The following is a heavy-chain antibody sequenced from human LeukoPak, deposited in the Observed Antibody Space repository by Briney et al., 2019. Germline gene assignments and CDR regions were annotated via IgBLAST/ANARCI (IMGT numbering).Heavy chain of an antibody. CDR1: GFTFSSYS. CDR3: ARDPERELLGGS. Sequence: GGSLRLSCAASGFTFSSYSMNWVRQAPGKGLEWVSSISSSSSYIYYADSVKGRFTISRDNAKNSLYLQMNSLRAEDTAVYYCARDPERELLGGSWGQGTLVTVSS. CDR2: ISSSSSYI. D-gene: IGHD1-26*01. J-gene: IGHJ5*02. V-gene: IGHV3-21*01.